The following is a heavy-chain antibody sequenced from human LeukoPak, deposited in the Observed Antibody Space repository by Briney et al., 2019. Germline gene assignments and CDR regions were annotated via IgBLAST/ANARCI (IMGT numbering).Heavy chain of an antibody. D-gene: IGHD3-22*01. CDR2: IYNSVIT. Sequence: SETLSLTCAVSGGSISSGGYSWSWHRRRQGKGREWVGYIYNSVITYSNPSLKSRVTISVDTSNSHFSLKLSSVTAADTAVYYCARALYDSIFYYLLVAFDICGQGTMFTVSS. V-gene: IGHV4-30-2*01. J-gene: IGHJ3*02. CDR3: ARALYDSIFYYLLVAFDI. CDR1: GGSISSGGYS.